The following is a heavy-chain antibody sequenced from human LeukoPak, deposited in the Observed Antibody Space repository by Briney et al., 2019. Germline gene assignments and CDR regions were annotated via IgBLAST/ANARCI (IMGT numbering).Heavy chain of an antibody. J-gene: IGHJ3*02. CDR1: GYTFTGYY. CDR2: INPNSGGT. Sequence: ASVKVSCKASGYTFTGYYMHWVRQAPGQGLEWMGWINPNSGGTNYALKFQGRVTMTRDTSVSTAYMELSRLRSDDTAVYYCARVVRYNHYAFDIWGQGTMVTVSS. V-gene: IGHV1-2*02. CDR3: ARVVRYNHYAFDI. D-gene: IGHD1-1*01.